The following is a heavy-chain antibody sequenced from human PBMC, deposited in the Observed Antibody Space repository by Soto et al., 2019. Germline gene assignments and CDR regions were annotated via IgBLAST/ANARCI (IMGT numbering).Heavy chain of an antibody. CDR1: GFTVSSNY. V-gene: IGHV3-53*01. CDR2: IYSGGST. J-gene: IGHJ6*02. Sequence: GGSLRPSCAASGFTVSSNYMSWVRQAPGKGLEWVSIIYSGGSTYYADSVKGRFTISRDNSKNTLNLQMNSLRAEDTAVYYCARGGTYYVDYGMDVWGQGTTVTVSS. CDR3: ARGGTYYVDYGMDV. D-gene: IGHD1-26*01.